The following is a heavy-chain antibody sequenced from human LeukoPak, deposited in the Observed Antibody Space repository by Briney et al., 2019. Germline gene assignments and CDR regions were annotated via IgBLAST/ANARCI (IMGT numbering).Heavy chain of an antibody. Sequence: PSETLSLTCIISGGSIKSKYWNWIRQPAGRGLEWLGRIYSTGHTKYNPSLKSRVTMSVDTSKNQFSLNLTSMTAADTAVYYCARELDISWYYFDLWGQGIPVTVSS. D-gene: IGHD3-10*01. J-gene: IGHJ5*02. CDR3: ARELDISWYYFDL. CDR1: GGSIKSKY. V-gene: IGHV4-4*07. CDR2: IYSTGHT.